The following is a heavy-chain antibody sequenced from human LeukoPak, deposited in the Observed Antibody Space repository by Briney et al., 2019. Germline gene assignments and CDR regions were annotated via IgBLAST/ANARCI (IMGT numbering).Heavy chain of an antibody. J-gene: IGHJ5*02. CDR1: GCSISSSSYY. CDR3: ARLGENEA. CDR2: IYYSGST. V-gene: IGHV4-39*01. Sequence: SETLSLTCTVSGCSISSSSYYWGWVRQPPGKGLEWIGSIYYSGSTYYNPYLKSRVAISVDTSKNQFSLKLSSVTAADTAVYYCARLGENEAWGQGTLVTVSS. D-gene: IGHD3-16*01.